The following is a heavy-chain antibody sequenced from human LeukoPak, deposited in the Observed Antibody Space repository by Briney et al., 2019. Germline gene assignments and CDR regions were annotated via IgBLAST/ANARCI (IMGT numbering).Heavy chain of an antibody. V-gene: IGHV3-48*01. D-gene: IGHD3-3*01. CDR2: IFRSVGIT. J-gene: IGHJ4*02. CDR1: GFTFNNFG. Sequence: RGCLRLSCAASGFTFNNFGLNWVRQAPGRGLEWVSYIFRSVGITNYADAVEGRFTISRESATKSLHLQMDSLRVEDTAVYYCVRGIAGRIATFGVIRGGYFDYWGRGALVTVSS. CDR3: VRGIAGRIATFGVIRGGYFDY.